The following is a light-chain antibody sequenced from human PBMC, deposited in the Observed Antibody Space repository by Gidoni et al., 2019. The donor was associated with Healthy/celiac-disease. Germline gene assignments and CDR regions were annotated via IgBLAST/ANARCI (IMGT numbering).Light chain of an antibody. CDR2: DVS. Sequence: QSALTQPASVAGSPGTSITISCTGTSSDVGGYNYVSWYQQHPGKAPKIMIYDVSNRPSGVSNRFSGSTSGNTASLTISGLQAEDEADYYCSSYTSSSTLVFGGGTKLTVL. J-gene: IGLJ3*02. V-gene: IGLV2-14*01. CDR3: SSYTSSSTLV. CDR1: SSDVGGYNY.